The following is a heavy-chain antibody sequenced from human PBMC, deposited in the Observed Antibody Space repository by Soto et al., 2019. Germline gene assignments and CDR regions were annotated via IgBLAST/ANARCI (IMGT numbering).Heavy chain of an antibody. CDR3: TTESYIVVVPAARYWYFDL. J-gene: IGHJ2*01. CDR1: GFTFSNAW. D-gene: IGHD2-2*01. Sequence: GGSLRLSCAASGFTFSNAWMSWVRQAPGKGLEWVGRIKSKTDGGTTDYAAPVKGRFTISRDDSKNTLYLQMNSLKTEDTAVYYCTTESYIVVVPAARYWYFDLWGRGTLVTVSS. V-gene: IGHV3-15*01. CDR2: IKSKTDGGTT.